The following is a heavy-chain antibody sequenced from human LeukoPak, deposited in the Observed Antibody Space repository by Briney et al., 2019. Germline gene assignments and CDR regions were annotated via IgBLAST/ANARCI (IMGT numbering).Heavy chain of an antibody. V-gene: IGHV4-59*12. CDR3: ARELEVRGVTMAAFDY. Sequence: NPSETLSLTCSVSGGSMSSYYWSWIRQPPGKGLEWIGYIYYSGSTYYNPSLRSRVTISVDTSKNQFSLKLSSVTAADTAVYYCARELEVRGVTMAAFDYWGQGTLVTVSS. J-gene: IGHJ4*02. CDR2: IYYSGST. CDR1: GGSMSSYY. D-gene: IGHD3-10*01.